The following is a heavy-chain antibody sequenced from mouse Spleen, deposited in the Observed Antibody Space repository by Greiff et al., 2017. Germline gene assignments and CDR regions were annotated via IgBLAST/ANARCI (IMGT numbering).Heavy chain of an antibody. V-gene: IGHV1-55*01. CDR3: ASHRTTRGMDY. CDR2: IYPGSGST. Sequence: QVQLKQPGAELVKPGASVKMSCKASGYTFTSYWITWVKQRPGQGLEWIGDIYPGSGSTNYNEKFKSKATLTVDTSSSTAYMQLSSLTSEDSAVYYCASHRTTRGMDYWGQGTSVTVSS. CDR1: GYTFTSYW. D-gene: IGHD2-14*01. J-gene: IGHJ4*01.